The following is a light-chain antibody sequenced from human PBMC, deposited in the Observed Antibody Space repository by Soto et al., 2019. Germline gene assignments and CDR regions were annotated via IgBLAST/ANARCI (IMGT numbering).Light chain of an antibody. CDR1: QSVSHW. J-gene: IGKJ1*01. CDR2: KTS. CDR3: QQYNLYTWT. Sequence: DIQMTQSPSTRSAFVGDRVIITCRASQSVSHWLAWYQQKPGKAPKVLIYKTSTLESGVPSRFSGSGSGTDFTLTITNLQHDDFATYYCQQYNLYTWTFGQGTKVDIK. V-gene: IGKV1-5*03.